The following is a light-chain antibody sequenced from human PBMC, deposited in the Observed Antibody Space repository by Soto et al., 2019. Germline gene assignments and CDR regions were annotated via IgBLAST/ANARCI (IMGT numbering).Light chain of an antibody. CDR3: QSYDSSLSGPV. CDR1: NSNIGARYD. CDR2: GDI. Sequence: QSVLTQPPSVPGAPGQRVTISCTGSNSNIGARYDVNWYQHLPGTAPKLLIYGDINRPSGVPDRFSGSRSGTSASLAITGLQTEDEADYYCQSYDSSLSGPVFGEGTKLTVL. V-gene: IGLV1-40*01. J-gene: IGLJ2*01.